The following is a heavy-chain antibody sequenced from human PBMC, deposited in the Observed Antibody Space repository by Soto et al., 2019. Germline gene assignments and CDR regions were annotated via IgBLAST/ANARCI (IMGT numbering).Heavy chain of an antibody. J-gene: IGHJ3*01. D-gene: IGHD3-16*01. CDR1: GYTFAGYY. Sequence: ASVKVSCKASGYTFAGYYMHWVRQAPGQGLEWMGWINPNSGGTNYAQKFQGWVTMTRDTSISTAYMELSRLRSDDTAVYYCGIVDMITFGGITGPHDAFDRWGQGKMVTGSS. CDR3: GIVDMITFGGITGPHDAFDR. V-gene: IGHV1-2*04. CDR2: INPNSGGT.